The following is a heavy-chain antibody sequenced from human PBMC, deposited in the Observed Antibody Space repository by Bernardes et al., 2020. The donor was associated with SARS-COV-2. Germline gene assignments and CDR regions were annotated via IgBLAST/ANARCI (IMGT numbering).Heavy chain of an antibody. CDR2: VTGSGGST. Sequence: GGSLRLSCAASGFTFTRYSMNWVRQAPGKGLEWVSAVTGSGGSTYYADSVKGRFTISRDNSKNTLYLQMNSLRAEDTAMYYCMKELWFGEQDDYWGQGTLVTVSS. V-gene: IGHV3-23*01. CDR3: MKELWFGEQDDY. D-gene: IGHD3-10*01. J-gene: IGHJ4*02. CDR1: GFTFTRYS.